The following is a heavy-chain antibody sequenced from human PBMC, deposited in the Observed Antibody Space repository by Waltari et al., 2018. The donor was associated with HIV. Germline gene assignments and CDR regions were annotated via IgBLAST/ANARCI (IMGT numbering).Heavy chain of an antibody. Sequence: EVQLVESGGGLVQPGRSLRLSCAASGFTFDDYAMHWVRQAPGKGLEWVSGISWKSGSIGYADSVKCRFTSSRDNAKNSLYLQMNSLRAEDTALYYCAKDAGSSWNDFDYWGQGTLVTVSS. D-gene: IGHD6-13*01. V-gene: IGHV3-9*01. CDR3: AKDAGSSWNDFDY. CDR1: GFTFDDYA. CDR2: ISWKSGSI. J-gene: IGHJ4*02.